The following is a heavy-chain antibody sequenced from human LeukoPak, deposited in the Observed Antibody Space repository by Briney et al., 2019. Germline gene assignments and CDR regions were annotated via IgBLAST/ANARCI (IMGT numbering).Heavy chain of an antibody. V-gene: IGHV3-30-3*01. D-gene: IGHD2-15*01. CDR3: ARLVVVAATVDY. CDR1: GFTFSSYA. Sequence: GGSLRLSCAASGFTFSSYAMQWVRQAPGKGLEWVAVISYDGSNKYYADSGKGRFTISRDNSKNTLYLQMNSLRAEDTAVYYCARLVVVAATVDYWGQGTLVTVSS. J-gene: IGHJ4*02. CDR2: ISYDGSNK.